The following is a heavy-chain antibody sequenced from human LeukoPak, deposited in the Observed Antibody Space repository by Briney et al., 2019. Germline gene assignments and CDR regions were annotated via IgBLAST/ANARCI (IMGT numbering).Heavy chain of an antibody. CDR2: INYSGNT. Sequence: SETLSLTCTVSGGSISSGAHYWSWIRQHPGKGLEWIGYINYSGNTYYNPSLKSRVTISADTSKNQFSLKVTSVTAADTAVYYCARGGSGEGYWGQGTLVTVSS. CDR3: ARGGSGEGY. J-gene: IGHJ4*02. V-gene: IGHV4-31*03. CDR1: GGSISSGAHY. D-gene: IGHD3-10*01.